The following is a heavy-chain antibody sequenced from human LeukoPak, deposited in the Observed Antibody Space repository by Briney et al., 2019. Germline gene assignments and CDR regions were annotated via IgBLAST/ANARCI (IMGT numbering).Heavy chain of an antibody. CDR2: ISGSGGST. Sequence: GGSLRLSCAASGFTFSSYAMSWVRQAPGKGLEWVSAISGSGGSTYYADSVKGRFTISRDNSKNTLYLQMNSLRAEDTAVYYCAKVISGYSSGWYAPFDPWGQGTLVTVSS. J-gene: IGHJ5*02. CDR1: GFTFSSYA. D-gene: IGHD6-19*01. V-gene: IGHV3-23*01. CDR3: AKVISGYSSGWYAPFDP.